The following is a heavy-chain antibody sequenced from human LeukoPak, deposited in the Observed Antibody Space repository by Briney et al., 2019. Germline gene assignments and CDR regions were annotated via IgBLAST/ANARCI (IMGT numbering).Heavy chain of an antibody. J-gene: IGHJ6*02. Sequence: GGSLRLSCAASGFTFSSYSMNWVRQAPGKGLEWVSSISSSSYIYYADSVKGRFTISRDNAKNSLYLQMNSLRAEDTAVYYCARYGSGRRYYYYGMDVWGQGTTVTVSS. CDR1: GFTFSSYS. V-gene: IGHV3-21*01. CDR3: ARYGSGRRYYYYGMDV. CDR2: ISSSSYI. D-gene: IGHD3-10*01.